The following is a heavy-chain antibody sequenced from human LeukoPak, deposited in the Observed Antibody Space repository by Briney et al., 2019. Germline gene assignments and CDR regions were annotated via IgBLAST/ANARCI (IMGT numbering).Heavy chain of an antibody. V-gene: IGHV3-30-3*01. CDR3: ARDTAMRTNWFDP. D-gene: IGHD5-18*01. J-gene: IGHJ5*02. CDR2: ISYDGSNK. Sequence: GGSLRLSCAASGFTFSSYAMHWVRQAPGKGLEWVAVISYDGSNKYYADSVKGRFTISRDNSKNTLYLQMNSLGAEDTAVYYCARDTAMRTNWFDPWGQGTLVTVSS. CDR1: GFTFSSYA.